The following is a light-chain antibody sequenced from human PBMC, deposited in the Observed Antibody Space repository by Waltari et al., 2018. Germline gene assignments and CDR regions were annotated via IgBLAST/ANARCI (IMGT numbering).Light chain of an antibody. J-gene: IGLJ3*02. V-gene: IGLV1-47*01. CDR1: SSNIGSNY. Sequence: QSVLTQPPSASGTPGQRVTISCSGSSSNIGSNYVYWYQQLPGTAPKLLIYRNNLRPSRVPYRFSGSKSGTSASMAISGLPSEDEADYYCAAWDDSLSGWVFGGGTKLTVL. CDR2: RNN. CDR3: AAWDDSLSGWV.